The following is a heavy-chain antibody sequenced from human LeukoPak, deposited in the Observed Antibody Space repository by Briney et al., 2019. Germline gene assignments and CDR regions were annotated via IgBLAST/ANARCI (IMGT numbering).Heavy chain of an antibody. V-gene: IGHV1-2*02. CDR1: GYTFTGYY. D-gene: IGHD3-22*01. Sequence: EASVKVSCTASGYTFTGYYMHWVRQAPGQGLEWMGWINPNSGGTNYAQKFQGRVTMTRDTSINTAYMELRSDDTAVYYCARSDYHRGVDYWGQGTLVTVPS. J-gene: IGHJ4*02. CDR3: ARSDYHRGVDY. CDR2: INPNSGGT.